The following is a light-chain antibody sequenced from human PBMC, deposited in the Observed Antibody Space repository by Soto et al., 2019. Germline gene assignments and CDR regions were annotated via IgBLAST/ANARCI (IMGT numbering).Light chain of an antibody. V-gene: IGKV3-20*01. CDR2: GAS. CDR3: QQYGSPSIT. J-gene: IGKJ5*01. Sequence: IVFTQSPGTLSSSPGERATLSCRACQSVSSSYLAWYQQIPGQAPRLLIYGASSRATGIPDRFSGSGSGTDFTLTISRLEPEDFAVYYCQQYGSPSITFGQGTRLEIK. CDR1: QSVSSSY.